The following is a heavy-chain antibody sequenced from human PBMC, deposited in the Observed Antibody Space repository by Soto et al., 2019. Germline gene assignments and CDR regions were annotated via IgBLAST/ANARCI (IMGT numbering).Heavy chain of an antibody. D-gene: IGHD2-2*01. J-gene: IGHJ6*02. CDR3: ARAWGGIVVVPAHPSYGMDV. Sequence: QVQLVQSGAEVKKPGASVKVSCKASGYTFTGYYMHWVRQAPGQGLEWMGWINPNSGGTNYAQKFQGWVTMTRDTPISTAYMELSRLRSDDTAVYYCARAWGGIVVVPAHPSYGMDVWGQGTTVTVSS. CDR2: INPNSGGT. V-gene: IGHV1-2*04. CDR1: GYTFTGYY.